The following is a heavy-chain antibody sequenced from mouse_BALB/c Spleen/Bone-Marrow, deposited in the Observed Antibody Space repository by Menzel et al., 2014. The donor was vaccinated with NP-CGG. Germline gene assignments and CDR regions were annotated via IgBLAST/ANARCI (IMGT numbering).Heavy chain of an antibody. CDR2: IYPGNSDI. D-gene: IGHD2-14*01. CDR1: GYSFTSYW. Sequence: EVQLQESGTVLARPGASVKMSCKASGYSFTSYWMHWVKQRPGQGLGWIGAIYPGNSDISYNQKFKGKAKLTAVTSASTAHMELSSLTNEDSAVYYCTIYRFDEDAMDYWGQGTSVTVSS. J-gene: IGHJ4*01. V-gene: IGHV1-5*01. CDR3: TIYRFDEDAMDY.